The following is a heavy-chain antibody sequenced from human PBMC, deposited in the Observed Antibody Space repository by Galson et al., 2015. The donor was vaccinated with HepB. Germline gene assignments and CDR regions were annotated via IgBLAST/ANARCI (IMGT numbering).Heavy chain of an antibody. CDR1: GFTFSSYA. CDR3: ATGMNWYFDY. CDR2: ISGSGDRT. D-gene: IGHD6-13*01. Sequence: SLRLSCAAPGFTFSSYAMDWVRQAPGKGLEWVSTISGSGDRTYYTDSVKGRFTISRDNSKNTLYLQMNSLRAEDTAVYYCATGMNWYFDYWGQGTLVTVSS. V-gene: IGHV3-23*01. J-gene: IGHJ4*02.